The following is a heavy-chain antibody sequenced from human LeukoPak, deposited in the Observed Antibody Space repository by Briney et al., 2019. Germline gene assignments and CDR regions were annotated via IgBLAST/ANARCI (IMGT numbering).Heavy chain of an antibody. D-gene: IGHD6-13*01. V-gene: IGHV4-59*01. Sequence: SETLSLTCTVSGGSISTYYWSWIRQPPGKGLEWIGYIYYSGSTNYNPSLKSRVTISVDTSKNQFSLKLSSVTAADTALYYCARAKITAADIDRPFDPWGQGTLVTVSS. CDR1: GGSISTYY. CDR2: IYYSGST. J-gene: IGHJ5*02. CDR3: ARAKITAADIDRPFDP.